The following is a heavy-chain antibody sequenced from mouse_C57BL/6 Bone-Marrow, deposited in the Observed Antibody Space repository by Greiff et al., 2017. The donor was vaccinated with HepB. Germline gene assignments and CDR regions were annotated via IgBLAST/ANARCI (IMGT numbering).Heavy chain of an antibody. CDR3: ARDLRPWFAY. CDR2: ISYDGSN. J-gene: IGHJ3*01. CDR1: GYSITSGYY. Sequence: EVKLQESGPGLVKPSQSLSLTCSVTGYSITSGYYWNWIRQFPGNKLEWMGYISYDGSNNYNPSLKNRISITRDTSKNQFFLKLNSVTTEDTATYYCARDLRPWFAYWGQGTLVTVSA. V-gene: IGHV3-6*01. D-gene: IGHD2-12*01.